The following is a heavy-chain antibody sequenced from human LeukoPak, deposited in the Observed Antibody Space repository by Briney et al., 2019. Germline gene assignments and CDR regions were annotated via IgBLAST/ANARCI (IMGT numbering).Heavy chain of an antibody. CDR1: GGSISSYY. CDR2: IYYSGST. D-gene: IGHD6-13*01. J-gene: IGHJ6*02. V-gene: IGHV4-59*01. CDR3: ARGRLAAAGYYYYYGMDV. Sequence: SETLSLTCTVSGGSISSYYWSWIRQPPGKGLEWIGYIYYSGSTNYNPSLKSRVTISVDTSKNRFSLKLSSVTAADTAVYYCARGRLAAAGYYYYYGMDVWGQGTTVTVSS.